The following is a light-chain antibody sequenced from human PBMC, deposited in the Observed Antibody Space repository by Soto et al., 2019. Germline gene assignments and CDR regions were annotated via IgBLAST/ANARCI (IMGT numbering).Light chain of an antibody. Sequence: DIHMSQSPSPLSAAVGDRVTITSRASQSISSYLNWYQQKPGKAPKLLIYAASSLQTGVPSRFSGSGSGTDFSLTISSLQPEDFSTYYCQQSYSTPRTFGQGTKVDIK. CDR1: QSISSY. J-gene: IGKJ1*01. CDR3: QQSYSTPRT. V-gene: IGKV1-39*01. CDR2: AAS.